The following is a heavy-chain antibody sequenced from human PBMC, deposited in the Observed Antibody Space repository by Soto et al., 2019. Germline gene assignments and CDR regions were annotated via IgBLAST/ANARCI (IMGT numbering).Heavy chain of an antibody. V-gene: IGHV3-21*06. CDR2: ISTSSSNI. CDR3: ARGLGRVPVAADFDY. Sequence: PGGSLLLSYVSPEFSFSKYTMSLVRPAPGKGLDWVSTISTSSSNIFYAASVKGRFTVPRDNAKNTLYLQMDNLRAEETAVYFCARGLGRVPVAADFDYWGHGTLVTVSS. J-gene: IGHJ4*01. D-gene: IGHD3-10*01. CDR1: EFSFSKYT.